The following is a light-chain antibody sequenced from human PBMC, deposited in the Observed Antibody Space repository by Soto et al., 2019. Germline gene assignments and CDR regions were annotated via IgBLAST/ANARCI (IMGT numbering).Light chain of an antibody. J-gene: IGKJ1*01. CDR1: QGIGYN. V-gene: IGKV1-27*01. CDR2: TAS. Sequence: DIQMTQSPTSLSASVGDRVTITCRASQGIGYNLAWYQQKPGKVPKVLIYTASTLHSGVPSRLSGSGSGTEFTLTINSLQPEDVATYCCQKYDSVPWSFGQGTRVEI. CDR3: QKYDSVPWS.